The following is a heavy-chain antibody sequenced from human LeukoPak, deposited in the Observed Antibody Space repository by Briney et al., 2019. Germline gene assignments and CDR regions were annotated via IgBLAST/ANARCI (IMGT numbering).Heavy chain of an antibody. CDR2: MNPNSGNT. J-gene: IGHJ4*02. D-gene: IGHD3-22*01. Sequence: GASVKVSCKASGYTFTSYDINWARQATGQGPEWMGWMNPNSGNTGYAQKFQGRVTMTRNTSISTAYMELSSLRSEDTAVYYCARGYDSSGYYEGFDYWGQGTLVTVSS. CDR1: GYTFTSYD. V-gene: IGHV1-8*01. CDR3: ARGYDSSGYYEGFDY.